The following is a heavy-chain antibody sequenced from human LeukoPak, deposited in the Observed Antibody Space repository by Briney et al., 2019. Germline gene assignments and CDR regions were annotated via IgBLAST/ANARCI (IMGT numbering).Heavy chain of an antibody. Sequence: ASVKVSCKASGYTLTAYYMHWVRQAPGQGLEWMGWINPNTGGTNYAQKFQGRVTMTWDTSISTAYMELRGLRSDDTAVFYCASSDGYNKAGYYYYMDVWGKGATVTVTS. CDR2: INPNTGGT. V-gene: IGHV1-2*02. CDR1: GYTLTAYY. CDR3: ASSDGYNKAGYYYYMDV. J-gene: IGHJ6*03. D-gene: IGHD5-24*01.